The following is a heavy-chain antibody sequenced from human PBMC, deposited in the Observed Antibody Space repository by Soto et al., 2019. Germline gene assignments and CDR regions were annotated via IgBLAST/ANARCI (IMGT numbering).Heavy chain of an antibody. V-gene: IGHV1-69*02. Sequence: ASVKVSCKASGGTFSSYTISWVRQAPGQGLEWMGRIIPILGIANYAQKFQGRVTITADKSTSTAYMELSSLRSEDTAVYYCATLAPGYGTIHAFDIWGQGTMVTVSS. J-gene: IGHJ3*02. CDR2: IIPILGIA. CDR1: GGTFSSYT. D-gene: IGHD5-18*01. CDR3: ATLAPGYGTIHAFDI.